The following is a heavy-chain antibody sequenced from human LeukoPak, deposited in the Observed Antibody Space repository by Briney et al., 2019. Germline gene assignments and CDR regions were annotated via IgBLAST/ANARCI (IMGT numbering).Heavy chain of an antibody. CDR2: IRSDGSNK. D-gene: IGHD5-24*01. CDR3: ARTRAMATIDY. J-gene: IGHJ4*02. V-gene: IGHV3-30*02. Sequence: GGSLRLSCAASGFTFSVSGMHWVRQASGKGLEWVAFIRSDGSNKYYADSVKGRFTISRDNSKNTLYLQMNSLRAEDTAVYYCARTRAMATIDYWGQGTLVTVSS. CDR1: GFTFSVSG.